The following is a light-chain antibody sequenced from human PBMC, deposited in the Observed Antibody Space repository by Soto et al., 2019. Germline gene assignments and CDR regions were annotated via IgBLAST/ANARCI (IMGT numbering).Light chain of an antibody. Sequence: DIQLTQSPSFLSASVVDRVTITCRASQGISSYLAWYQQKPGKAPNLLIYAASTLQSGVPSRFSGSGSGTDFTLTISSLQPEDFTTYYCQQLNSYPRTFGQGTKVEIK. V-gene: IGKV1-9*01. CDR1: QGISSY. CDR3: QQLNSYPRT. J-gene: IGKJ1*01. CDR2: AAS.